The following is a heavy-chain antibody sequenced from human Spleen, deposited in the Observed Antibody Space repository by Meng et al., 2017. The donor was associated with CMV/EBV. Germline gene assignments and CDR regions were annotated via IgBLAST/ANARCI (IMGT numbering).Heavy chain of an antibody. CDR3: TTSHWIRGDY. CDR1: GFIFSSAW. V-gene: IGHV3-15*01. J-gene: IGHJ4*02. D-gene: IGHD3-10*01. CDR2: IKSQTEGGTA. Sequence: SVEATGFIFSSAWMNWVLQAPGKGLEWVGRIKSQTEGGTADYAAPMKGRFTISRDDSKNTLYLQMSSLKTEDTAVYYCTTSHWIRGDYWGQGTLVTVSS.